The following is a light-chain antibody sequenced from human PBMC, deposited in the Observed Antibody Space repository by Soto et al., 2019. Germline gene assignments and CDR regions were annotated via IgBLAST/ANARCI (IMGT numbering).Light chain of an antibody. J-gene: IGLJ3*02. CDR3: TSYSDGATLLV. Sequence: QSALTQPASVSGSPGQSITISCTGTSSDVGGFDYVSWFQHYPCKAPKLIIFYVTNRPSGISHRFSGSKSGNTASLTISGLLTEDEADYYCTSYSDGATLLVFGGGTKVTVL. CDR2: YVT. CDR1: SSDVGGFDY. V-gene: IGLV2-14*03.